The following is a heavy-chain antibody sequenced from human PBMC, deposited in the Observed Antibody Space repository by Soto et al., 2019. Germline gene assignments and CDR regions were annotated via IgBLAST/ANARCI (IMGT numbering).Heavy chain of an antibody. Sequence: GGSQCLSSAASGFTFSIYAMSWVRQAPGKGLEWVSAISGSGGSTYYADSVKGRFTISRDNSKNTLYLQMNSLRAEDTAVYYCANDFDSSGYYPLDYWGQGTLVTVSS. V-gene: IGHV3-23*01. D-gene: IGHD3-22*01. CDR1: GFTFSIYA. CDR3: ANDFDSSGYYPLDY. CDR2: ISGSGGST. J-gene: IGHJ4*02.